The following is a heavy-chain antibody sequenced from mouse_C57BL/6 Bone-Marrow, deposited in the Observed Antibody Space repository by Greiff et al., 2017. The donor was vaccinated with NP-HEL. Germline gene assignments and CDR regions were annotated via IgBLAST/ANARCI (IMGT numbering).Heavy chain of an antibody. CDR1: GYTFTSYW. J-gene: IGHJ3*01. CDR2: IHPNSGST. D-gene: IGHD3-2*02. CDR3: ADSSGVPWFAY. Sequence: QVQLQQPGAELVKPGASVKLSCKASGYTFTSYWMHWVKQRPGQGLEWIGMIHPNSGSTNYNEKFKSKATLTVDKSSSTAYMQLSSLTSEDSAVYYCADSSGVPWFAYWGQGTLVTVSA. V-gene: IGHV1-64*01.